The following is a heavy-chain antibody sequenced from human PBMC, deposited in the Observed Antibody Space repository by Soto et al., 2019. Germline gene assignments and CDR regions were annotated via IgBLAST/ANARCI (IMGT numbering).Heavy chain of an antibody. J-gene: IGHJ4*02. D-gene: IGHD1-26*01. V-gene: IGHV4-61*01. CDR1: GASVSSGNYY. CDR3: ARGSGSYYAY. Sequence: QVQLQESGPGLVKPSETLSLTCTVSGASVSSGNYYWSWIRQPPGKGLECIGYISYSGSTNYNPSLKSRVTISIDTSKNQFSLKFSSVTAADTAVYYCARGSGSYYAYWGQGTLVTVSS. CDR2: ISYSGST.